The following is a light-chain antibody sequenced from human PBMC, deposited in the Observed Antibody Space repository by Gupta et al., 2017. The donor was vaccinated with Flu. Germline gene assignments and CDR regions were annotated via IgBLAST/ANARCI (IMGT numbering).Light chain of an antibody. J-gene: IGLJ3*02. CDR2: INGDGSR. CDR3: QTWDIGIQV. CDR1: SGHSNYA. V-gene: IGLV4-69*01. Sequence: QLVLTQSPSASASLGASVRLTCTLSSGHSNYAIAWHQQQPGKGPRYLMKINGDGSRSMGDGVSDRFSGSSSGAERYLTISSLQSEDEAAYYCQTWDIGIQVFGGGTKLTVL.